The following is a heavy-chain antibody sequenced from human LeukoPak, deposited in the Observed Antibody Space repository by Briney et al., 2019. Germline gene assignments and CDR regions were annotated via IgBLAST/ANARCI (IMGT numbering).Heavy chain of an antibody. V-gene: IGHV1-2*02. D-gene: IGHD3-16*01. CDR1: GYTFTAYY. CDR2: INPNSGGT. CDR3: ARSSGTTFGLSDY. Sequence: ASVKVSFKASGYTFTAYYMHWVRQAPRQGLEWMGWINPNSGGTDYAQKFQGRVTMTRDTSTSTAYMELISLRSDDTAVYYCARSSGTTFGLSDYWGQGTLVTVSS. J-gene: IGHJ4*02.